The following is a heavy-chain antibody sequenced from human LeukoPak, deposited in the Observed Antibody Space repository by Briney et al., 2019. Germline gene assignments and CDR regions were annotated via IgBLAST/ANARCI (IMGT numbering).Heavy chain of an antibody. CDR1: GGSISSYY. CDR3: ARDQAVRGVIGFDP. J-gene: IGHJ5*02. V-gene: IGHV4-4*07. D-gene: IGHD3-10*01. CDR2: IYTSGST. Sequence: KPSETLSLTCTVSGGSISSYYWSWIRQPAGKGLDWIGRIYTSGSTNYNPSLKSRVTMSVDTSKNQFSLKLSSVTAADTAVYYCARDQAVRGVIGFDPWGQGTLVTVSS.